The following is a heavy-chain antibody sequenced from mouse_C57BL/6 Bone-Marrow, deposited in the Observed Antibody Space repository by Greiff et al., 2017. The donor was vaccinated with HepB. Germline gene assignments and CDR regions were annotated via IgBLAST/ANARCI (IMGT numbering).Heavy chain of an antibody. CDR1: GFSLTSYG. D-gene: IGHD1-1*01. Sequence: VQLQQSGPGLVQPSQRLSITCTVSGFSLTSYGVHWVRQSPGKGLEWLGVIWSGGSTDYNAAFRSRLSISKDNSTSQVFFKMNSLQADDTAIYYCARSYGSSYGGYYAMDYWGQGTSVTVSS. J-gene: IGHJ4*01. CDR3: ARSYGSSYGGYYAMDY. V-gene: IGHV2-2*01. CDR2: IWSGGST.